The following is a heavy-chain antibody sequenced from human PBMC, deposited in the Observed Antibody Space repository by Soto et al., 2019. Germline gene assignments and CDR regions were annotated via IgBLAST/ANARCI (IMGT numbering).Heavy chain of an antibody. CDR3: AREIAVAGHIDY. Sequence: GGSLRLSCAASGFTFSSYAMHWVRQAPGKGLEWVAVISYDGSNKYYADSVKGRFTISRDNSKNTLYLQMNSLRAEDTAVYYCAREIAVAGHIDYWGQGTLVTVSS. D-gene: IGHD6-19*01. CDR2: ISYDGSNK. J-gene: IGHJ4*02. V-gene: IGHV3-30-3*01. CDR1: GFTFSSYA.